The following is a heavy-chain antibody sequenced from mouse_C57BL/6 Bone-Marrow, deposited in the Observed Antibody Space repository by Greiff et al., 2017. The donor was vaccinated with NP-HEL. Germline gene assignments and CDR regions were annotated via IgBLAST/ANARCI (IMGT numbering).Heavy chain of an antibody. J-gene: IGHJ4*01. CDR2: INPNNGGT. CDR1: GYTFTDYN. CDR3: ARFGLRRAMDY. V-gene: IGHV1-18*01. D-gene: IGHD2-4*01. Sequence: VQLQQSGPELVKPGASVKIPCKASGYTFTDYNMDWVKQSHGKSLEWIGDINPNNGGTIYNQKFKGKATLTVEKSSSTAYMERRSLTSEDTAVYYCARFGLRRAMDYWGQGTSVTVSS.